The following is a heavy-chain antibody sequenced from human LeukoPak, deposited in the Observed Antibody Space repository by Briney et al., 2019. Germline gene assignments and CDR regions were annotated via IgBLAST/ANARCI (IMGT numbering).Heavy chain of an antibody. V-gene: IGHV7-4-1*02. CDR3: ATSLGAGSDASAL. CDR1: GYNFTNYA. Sequence: ASVKVSCKACGYNFTNYALKWVRQTPGQGLEWMGWINTNTGHPTYGQGFTARFVFSLDTSVSTAFLQISTLKPADTAIYYCATSLGAGSDASALWGQGTMVTVSS. J-gene: IGHJ3*01. CDR2: INTNTGHP. D-gene: IGHD1-1*01.